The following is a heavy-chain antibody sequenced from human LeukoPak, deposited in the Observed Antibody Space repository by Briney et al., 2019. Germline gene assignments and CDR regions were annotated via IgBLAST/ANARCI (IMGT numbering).Heavy chain of an antibody. CDR2: IYYSGST. V-gene: IGHV4-59*01. CDR3: ARVPIRYRSSSGWFDP. J-gene: IGHJ5*02. CDR1: GGSISSYY. Sequence: SETLSLTCTVSGGSISSYYWSWIRQPPGKGLEWIGYIYYSGSTNYNPSLKSRVTISVDTSKNQFSLKLSSVTAADTAVYYCARVPIRYRSSSGWFDPWGQGTLVTVSS. D-gene: IGHD6-6*01.